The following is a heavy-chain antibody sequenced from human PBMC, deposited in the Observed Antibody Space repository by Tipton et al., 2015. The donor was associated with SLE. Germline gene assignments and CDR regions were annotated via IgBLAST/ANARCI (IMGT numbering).Heavy chain of an antibody. CDR1: GGSFSGYY. CDR2: INHSGST. Sequence: TLSLTCAVYGGSFSGYYWSWIRQPPGKGLEWIGEINHSGSTNYNPSLKSRVTISVDTSKNQFSLKLSSVTAADTAVYYCARRTVAGAIPGDYWGQGTLVTVSS. V-gene: IGHV4-34*01. D-gene: IGHD1-26*01. CDR3: ARRTVAGAIPGDY. J-gene: IGHJ4*02.